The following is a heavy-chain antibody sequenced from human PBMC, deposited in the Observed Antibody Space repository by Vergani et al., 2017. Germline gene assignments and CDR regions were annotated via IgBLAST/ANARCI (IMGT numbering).Heavy chain of an antibody. V-gene: IGHV3-23*01. CDR3: ASRYSYGPDPLDY. CDR2: ISGSGGST. CDR1: GFTFSSYA. D-gene: IGHD5-18*01. Sequence: EVQLLESGGGLVQPGGSLRLSCAASGFTFSSYAMSWVRQAPGKGLEWVSAISGSGGSTYYADSVKGRFTISRDNAKNSLYLQMNSLRAEDTAVYYCASRYSYGPDPLDYWGQGTLVTVSS. J-gene: IGHJ4*02.